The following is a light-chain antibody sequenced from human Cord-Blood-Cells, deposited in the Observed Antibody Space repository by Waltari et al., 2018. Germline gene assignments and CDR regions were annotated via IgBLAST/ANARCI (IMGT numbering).Light chain of an antibody. J-gene: IGLJ1*01. V-gene: IGLV2-8*01. CDR2: EVS. CDR1: SRHRGGSNC. Sequence: QSALTQPPPASAYPGQSVTSSCSASSRHRGGSNCVSCYQQHPGKAPKLMIYEVSKRPSGVPDRFSGSKSGNTASLTVSGLQAEDEADYYCSSYAGSNNYVFGTGTKVTVL. CDR3: SSYAGSNNYV.